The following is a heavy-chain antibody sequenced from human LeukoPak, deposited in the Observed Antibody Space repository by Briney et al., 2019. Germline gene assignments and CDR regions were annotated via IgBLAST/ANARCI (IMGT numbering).Heavy chain of an antibody. D-gene: IGHD3-10*01. CDR3: ARATYYYGSGSYYFDP. V-gene: IGHV4-59*12. J-gene: IGHJ5*02. CDR2: IFYSGST. CDR1: GGSISSYY. Sequence: SSETLSLTCTVSGGSISSYYWSWIRQPPGKGLEWIGYIFYSGSTYYNPSLKSRVTISVDTSKNQFSLKLSSVTAADTAVYYCARATYYYGSGSYYFDPWGQGTLVTVSS.